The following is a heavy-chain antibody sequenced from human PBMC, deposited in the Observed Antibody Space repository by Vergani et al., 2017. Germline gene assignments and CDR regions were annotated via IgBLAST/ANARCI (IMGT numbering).Heavy chain of an antibody. CDR3: ARHISVVRPSSMTAFDY. CDR2: IYHSGST. J-gene: IGHJ4*02. CDR1: GYSISSGYY. D-gene: IGHD2-21*01. Sequence: QVQLQESGPGLVKPSETLSLTCAVSGYSISSGYYWGWIRQPPGKGLEWIGSIYHSGSTYYNPSLKSRVTISVDTSQNQFSLKLSSVTAADTAVYYCARHISVVRPSSMTAFDYWGQGTLVTVSS. V-gene: IGHV4-38-2*01.